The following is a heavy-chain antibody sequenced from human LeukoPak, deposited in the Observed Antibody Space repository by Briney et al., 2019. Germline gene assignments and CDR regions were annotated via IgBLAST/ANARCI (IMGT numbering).Heavy chain of an antibody. V-gene: IGHV3-48*04. Sequence: GGSLRLSCAASGFTFSSYSMNWVRQAPGKGLEWVSSISSSSSTIYYADSVKGRFTISRDNAKNSLYLQMNSLRAEDTAVYYCAREGAYGDYVFYYYYGMDVWGQGTTVTVSS. CDR3: AREGAYGDYVFYYYYGMDV. D-gene: IGHD4-17*01. CDR2: ISSSSSTI. CDR1: GFTFSSYS. J-gene: IGHJ6*02.